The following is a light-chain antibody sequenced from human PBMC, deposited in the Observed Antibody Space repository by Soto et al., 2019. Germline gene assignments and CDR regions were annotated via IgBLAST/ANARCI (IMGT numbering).Light chain of an antibody. V-gene: IGKV3-20*01. J-gene: IGKJ2*01. CDR1: QRITDNF. Sequence: EIVLTQSPVTLSLFPGERATLSCRASQRITDNFLAWFQQKPGLAPRLLISGASTRASGVPDRFSGGGSGTDFVLTISRLEPEDFAVYFCQQYGRSPFTFGQGTKLQIK. CDR2: GAS. CDR3: QQYGRSPFT.